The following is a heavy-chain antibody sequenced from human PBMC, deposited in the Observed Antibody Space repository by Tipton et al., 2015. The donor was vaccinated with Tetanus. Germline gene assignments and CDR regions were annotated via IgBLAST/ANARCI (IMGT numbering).Heavy chain of an antibody. CDR3: ASYCSSTSCRGDY. V-gene: IGHV3-53*01. J-gene: IGHJ4*02. CDR2: IYSGGST. Sequence: QLVQSGGGLIQPGGSLRLSCAASGFTVSSNYMSWVRQAPGKGLEWVSVIYSGGSTYYADSVKGRFTISRDNSKNTLYLQMNSLRAEDTAVYYCASYCSSTSCRGDYWGQGTLVTVSS. CDR1: GFTVSSNY. D-gene: IGHD2-2*01.